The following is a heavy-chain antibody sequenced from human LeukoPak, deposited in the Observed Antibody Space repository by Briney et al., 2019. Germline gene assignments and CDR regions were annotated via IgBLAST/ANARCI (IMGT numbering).Heavy chain of an antibody. V-gene: IGHV3-11*01. Sequence: GGSLRLSCAAAGFTFSDYYMSWIRQAPGKGLEWVSYISSMVSTIYYADSVKGRFTTSRDNAKNSLYLQMNSLRAEDTAVYYCARVLGYYYGTPWGQGTLVTVSS. D-gene: IGHD3-10*01. CDR2: ISSMVSTI. J-gene: IGHJ5*02. CDR3: ARVLGYYYGTP. CDR1: GFTFSDYY.